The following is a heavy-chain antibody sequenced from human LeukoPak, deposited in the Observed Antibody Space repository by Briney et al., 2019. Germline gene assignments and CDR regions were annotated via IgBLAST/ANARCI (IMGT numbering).Heavy chain of an antibody. CDR1: GFTFSSYS. J-gene: IGHJ6*03. CDR2: ISGSGGST. CDR3: ARGPPVRCSSTSCYQNYYYYYMDV. Sequence: GGSLRLSCAASGFTFSSYSMNWVRQAPGKGLEWVSAISGSGGSTYYADSVKGRFTISRDNSKNTLYLQMNSLRAEDTAVYYCARGPPVRCSSTSCYQNYYYYYMDVWGKGTTVTVSS. D-gene: IGHD2-2*01. V-gene: IGHV3-23*01.